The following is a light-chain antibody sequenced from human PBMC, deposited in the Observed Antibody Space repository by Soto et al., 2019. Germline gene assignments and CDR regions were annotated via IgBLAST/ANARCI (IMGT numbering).Light chain of an antibody. CDR1: QGISSY. CDR3: QQLNSYPRT. Sequence: DIQLTQSPSFLSASVGDRVTVTCRASQGISSYLAWYQQKPGKAPKLLIYAASTLQSWDPSRFSGSGSCTEFTLTISTLQPEDFATYYCQQLNSYPRTFGQGTKVEIK. CDR2: AAS. J-gene: IGKJ1*01. V-gene: IGKV1-9*01.